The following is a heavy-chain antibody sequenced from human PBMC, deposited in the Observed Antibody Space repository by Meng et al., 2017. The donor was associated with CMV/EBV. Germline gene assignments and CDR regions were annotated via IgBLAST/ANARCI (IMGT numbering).Heavy chain of an antibody. CDR3: ARGEIVVVPAAIRFNWYFDL. J-gene: IGHJ2*01. V-gene: IGHV4-34*01. Sequence: FSGYYWSWIRQPPGKGLDWIGEINHSGSTNYTPSLKSRVTISVDTSKNQFSLKLSSVTAADTAVYYCARGEIVVVPAAIRFNWYFDLWGRGTLVTVSS. CDR1: FSGYY. CDR2: INHSGST. D-gene: IGHD2-2*02.